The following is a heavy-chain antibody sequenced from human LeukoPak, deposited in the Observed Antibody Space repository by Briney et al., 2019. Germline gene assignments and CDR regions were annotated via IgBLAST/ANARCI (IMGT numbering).Heavy chain of an antibody. V-gene: IGHV3-11*04. CDR3: AGIAVSAVGWFDP. D-gene: IGHD6-19*01. J-gene: IGHJ5*02. CDR2: ISSSGVPI. Sequence: GGSLRLSCAASGFTFSDYYMSWIRQAPGKGLEWVSYISSSGVPIFYADSVKGRFTISRDNAKNSLYLQMNSLRAEDTALYYCAGIAVSAVGWFDPWGQGTLVTVSS. CDR1: GFTFSDYY.